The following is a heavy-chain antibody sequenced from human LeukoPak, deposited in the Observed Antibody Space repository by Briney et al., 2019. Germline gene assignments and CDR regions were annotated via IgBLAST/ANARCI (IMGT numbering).Heavy chain of an antibody. J-gene: IGHJ4*02. Sequence: GGSPRPSCAASGFTFSRFSIEWGPQAPGKGLGWVSSVSSSSSYIYYADSVKGRFTISRDNAKNSLYLQMNSLRAEDTAVYYCARTPDSEFDYWGQGTLVTVSS. D-gene: IGHD2-21*01. CDR2: VSSSSSYI. CDR1: GFTFSRFS. CDR3: ARTPDSEFDY. V-gene: IGHV3-21*01.